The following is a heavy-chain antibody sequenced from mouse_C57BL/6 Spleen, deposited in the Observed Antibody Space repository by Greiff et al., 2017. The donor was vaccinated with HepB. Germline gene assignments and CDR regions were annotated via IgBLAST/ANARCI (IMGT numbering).Heavy chain of an antibody. Sequence: VQLQQPGAELVKPGASVKLSCKASGYTFTSYWMQWVKQRPGQGLEWIGEIDPSDSYTNYNQKFKGKATLTVDTSSSTAYMQLSSLTSEDSAVYYCARGLDSITTVVEDVWGTGTTVTVSS. J-gene: IGHJ1*03. D-gene: IGHD1-1*01. CDR2: IDPSDSYT. CDR1: GYTFTSYW. CDR3: ARGLDSITTVVEDV. V-gene: IGHV1-50*01.